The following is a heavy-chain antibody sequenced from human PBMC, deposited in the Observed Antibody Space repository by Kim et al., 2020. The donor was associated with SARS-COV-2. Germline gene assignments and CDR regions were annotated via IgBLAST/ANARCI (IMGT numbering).Heavy chain of an antibody. CDR2: IYYSGST. CDR3: AHLYGSGSLQRGWYFAY. Sequence: SETLSLTCTVSGGSISSYYWSWIRQPPGKGLEWIGYIYYSGSTNYNPSLKSRVTISVDTSTNQFSLKLSSVTAADTAVYYCAHLYGSGSLQRGWYFAYWGQGTLITVS. D-gene: IGHD3-10*01. J-gene: IGHJ4*02. CDR1: GGSISSYY. V-gene: IGHV4-59*01.